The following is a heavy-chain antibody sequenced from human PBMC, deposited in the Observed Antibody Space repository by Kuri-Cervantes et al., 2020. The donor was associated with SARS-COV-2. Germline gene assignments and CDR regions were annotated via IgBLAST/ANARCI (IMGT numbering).Heavy chain of an antibody. J-gene: IGHJ3*01. Sequence: ASVKVSCKVSGHTLTELPMHWVRQAPGKGLEWMESFDPQSDEKIYAQKFEGRVTMTEDTSTDTAYLELSSLRSEDTAVYYCATESISVIVIYAFYFWGQGTLVTVSS. V-gene: IGHV1-24*01. CDR1: GHTLTELP. CDR2: FDPQSDEK. CDR3: ATESISVIVIYAFYF. D-gene: IGHD3-22*01.